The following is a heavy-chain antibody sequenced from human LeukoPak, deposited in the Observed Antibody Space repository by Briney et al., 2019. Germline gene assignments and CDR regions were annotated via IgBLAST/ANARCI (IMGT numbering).Heavy chain of an antibody. CDR3: ARVSITGTTRDAFDI. J-gene: IGHJ3*02. CDR1: GFTFSSYS. Sequence: AGGSLRLSCAASGFTFSSYSMNWVGQAPGQGLEWVSSISSSSSYIYYADSVKGRFTISRDNAKNSLYLQMNSLRAEDTAVYYCARVSITGTTRDAFDIWGQGTMVTVSS. V-gene: IGHV3-21*01. D-gene: IGHD1-20*01. CDR2: ISSSSSYI.